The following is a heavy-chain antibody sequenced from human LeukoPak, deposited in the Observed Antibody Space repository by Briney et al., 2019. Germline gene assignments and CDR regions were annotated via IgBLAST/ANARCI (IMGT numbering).Heavy chain of an antibody. Sequence: GGSLRLSCAASGFTFSSYSMHWVRQAPGKGLEWVSSISSSSSYIYYADSAKGRFTISRDNAKNSLYLQMNSLRAEDTAVYYCARSGVTIFGVVILSYYFDYWGQGTLVTVSS. CDR2: ISSSSSYI. J-gene: IGHJ4*02. CDR1: GFTFSSYS. D-gene: IGHD3-3*01. CDR3: ARSGVTIFGVVILSYYFDY. V-gene: IGHV3-21*01.